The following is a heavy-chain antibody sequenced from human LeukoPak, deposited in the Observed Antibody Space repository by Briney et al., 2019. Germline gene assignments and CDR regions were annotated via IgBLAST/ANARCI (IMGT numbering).Heavy chain of an antibody. D-gene: IGHD6-6*01. J-gene: IGHJ4*02. Sequence: ASVKVSCKASGYTFTGYYMHWVRQAPGQGLEWMGWINPNSGGTNSAQRFQGRVTMTWDTSISTAYMELSRLRSDDTAVYYCASSTYGSSLLDYWGQGTLVTVSS. CDR3: ASSTYGSSLLDY. CDR2: INPNSGGT. V-gene: IGHV1-2*02. CDR1: GYTFTGYY.